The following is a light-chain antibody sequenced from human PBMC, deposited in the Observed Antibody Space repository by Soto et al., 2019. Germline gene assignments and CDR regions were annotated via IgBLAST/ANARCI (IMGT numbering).Light chain of an antibody. CDR2: GAT. Sequence: ETVLTQSPGTLSLSPGERATLSCRASQSVASSYLAWYQQKPGQAPRLLFYGATSRATGIPERFSGRGSGTDFTLTISRLEPEDFAVYYCQQYGTSPRTFGQGTKVEIK. CDR3: QQYGTSPRT. V-gene: IGKV3-20*01. CDR1: QSVASSY. J-gene: IGKJ1*01.